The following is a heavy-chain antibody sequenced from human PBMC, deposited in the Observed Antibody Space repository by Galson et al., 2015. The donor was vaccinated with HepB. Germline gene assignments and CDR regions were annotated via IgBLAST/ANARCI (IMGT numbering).Heavy chain of an antibody. CDR2: IDPSDSYT. D-gene: IGHD6-13*01. J-gene: IGHJ6*03. Sequence: QSGAEVKKPGESLRISCTGSGYSFTSYWISWVRQMPGKGLEWMGRIDPSDSYTNYSPSFQGHVTISADKSISTAYLQWSSLKASDTAMYYCASRRARIAAAGTDYYYYYMDVWGKGTTVTVSS. CDR3: ASRRARIAAAGTDYYYYYMDV. V-gene: IGHV5-10-1*01. CDR1: GYSFTSYW.